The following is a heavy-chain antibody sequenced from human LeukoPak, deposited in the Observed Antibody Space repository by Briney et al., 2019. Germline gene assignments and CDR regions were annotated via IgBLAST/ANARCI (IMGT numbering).Heavy chain of an antibody. V-gene: IGHV3-53*01. CDR1: GFTVSNNY. CDR3: ASYWGSYRSLDY. D-gene: IGHD3-16*02. Sequence: GGSLRLSCAVSGFTVSNNYMTWVRQAPGKGLEWVAVIYSGAGAGTYYADSVKGRFTISRDNSKNTLYLQMNSLRAEDTAVYYCASYWGSYRSLDYWGQGTQVTVSS. J-gene: IGHJ4*02. CDR2: IYSGAGAGT.